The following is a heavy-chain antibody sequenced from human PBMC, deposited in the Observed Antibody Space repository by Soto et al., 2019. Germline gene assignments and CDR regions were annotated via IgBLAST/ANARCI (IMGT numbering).Heavy chain of an antibody. V-gene: IGHV1-3*01. J-gene: IGHJ4*02. Sequence: ASVKVSCKASGYTFTSYAMHWVRQAPGQRLEWMGWINAGNGNTKYSQKFQGRVTITRDTSASTAYMELSSLRSEDTAVYYCARALPSIFGVVRTKPLDYWGQGTLVTVS. CDR2: INAGNGNT. D-gene: IGHD3-3*01. CDR3: ARALPSIFGVVRTKPLDY. CDR1: GYTFTSYA.